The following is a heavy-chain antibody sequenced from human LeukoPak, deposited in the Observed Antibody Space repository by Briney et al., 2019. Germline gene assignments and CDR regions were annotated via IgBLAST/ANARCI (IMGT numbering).Heavy chain of an antibody. Sequence: PGGSLRLSCAASGFTFSSYGMHWVRQAPGKGLEWVAFIRNDGSNQYYADSVTGRFTISRDNSKNALYLQMNSLRPEETAVYYCVKGVGGSANYYYLDVWGKGTTVTVSS. CDR1: GFTFSSYG. D-gene: IGHD3-10*01. V-gene: IGHV3-30*02. J-gene: IGHJ6*03. CDR2: IRNDGSNQ. CDR3: VKGVGGSANYYYLDV.